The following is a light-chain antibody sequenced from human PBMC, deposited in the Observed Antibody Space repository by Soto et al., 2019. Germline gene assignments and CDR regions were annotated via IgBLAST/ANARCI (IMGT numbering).Light chain of an antibody. CDR1: QSSSSY. V-gene: IGKV1-39*01. J-gene: IGKJ4*01. CDR2: AAS. CDR3: QQSYSTPLT. Sequence: DIQMTQSPSSLSAXXXXXXXXXXRASQSSSSYLNWYQQKPGKAPKLLIYAASSLQSGVPSRFSGSGSGTDFTLTISRLQPEDFATDYCQQSYSTPLTFGGGTKVDI.